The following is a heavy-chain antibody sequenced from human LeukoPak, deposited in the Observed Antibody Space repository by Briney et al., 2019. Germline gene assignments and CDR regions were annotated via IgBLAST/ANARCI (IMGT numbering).Heavy chain of an antibody. CDR3: ARNGGMATNAFDY. V-gene: IGHV1-69*01. CDR2: IIPIFGTA. Sequence: SVKVSCKASGGTFSSYAISWVRQAPGQGLEWMGGIIPIFGTANYAQKFQGRVTITADESTSTAYMELSSLRSEDTAVYYCARNGGMATNAFDYWGQGTLVTVSS. J-gene: IGHJ4*02. D-gene: IGHD5-24*01. CDR1: GGTFSSYA.